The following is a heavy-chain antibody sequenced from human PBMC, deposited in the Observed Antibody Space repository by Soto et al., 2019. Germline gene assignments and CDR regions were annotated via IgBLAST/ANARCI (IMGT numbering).Heavy chain of an antibody. J-gene: IGHJ4*02. CDR1: GFTFSSYA. D-gene: IGHD2-21*02. CDR3: ARVREGTVTAFDY. V-gene: IGHV3-30-3*01. CDR2: ISYDGSNK. Sequence: QVQLVESGGGVVQPGRSLRLSCAASGFTFSSYAMHWVRQAPGKGLEWVAVISYDGSNKYYADSVKGRFTISRDNSKNTLYLQINSLRAEDTAVYYCARVREGTVTAFDYWGQGTLVTVSS.